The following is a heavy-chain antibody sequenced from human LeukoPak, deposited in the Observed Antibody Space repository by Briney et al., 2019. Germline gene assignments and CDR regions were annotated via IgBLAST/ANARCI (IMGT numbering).Heavy chain of an antibody. CDR3: ARDSFSGSSLDY. CDR2: INWDGGST. J-gene: IGHJ4*02. V-gene: IGHV3-20*04. D-gene: IGHD1-26*01. Sequence: GGSLRLSCAASGFTFDEYGMSWVRHAPGKGLEWVSSINWDGGSTAYADSVQGRFTISRDNAKNSLHLQMKSLRAEDTALYYCARDSFSGSSLDYWGQGTLVTVSS. CDR1: GFTFDEYG.